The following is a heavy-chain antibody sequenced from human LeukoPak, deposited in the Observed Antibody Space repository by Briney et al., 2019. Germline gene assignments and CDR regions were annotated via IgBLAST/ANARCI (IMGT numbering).Heavy chain of an antibody. Sequence: GASVNVSCKASGYTFTTYHMHWVRQAPGQGLEWMGIINPNGGSTSYAQKFQGRVTMTRDMSTSTVCMELSSLKSEDTAVYYCTRGARRSASGDYFDYWGQGTLVTVSS. CDR2: INPNGGST. J-gene: IGHJ4*02. D-gene: IGHD6-25*01. V-gene: IGHV1-46*01. CDR1: GYTFTTYH. CDR3: TRGARRSASGDYFDY.